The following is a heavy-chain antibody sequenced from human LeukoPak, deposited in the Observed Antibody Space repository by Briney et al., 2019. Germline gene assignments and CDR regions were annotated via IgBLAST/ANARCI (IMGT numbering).Heavy chain of an antibody. J-gene: IGHJ5*02. V-gene: IGHV3-30*02. CDR3: AKDNPLIAAAGTPWFDP. CDR1: GFTFSSYG. Sequence: GSLRLSCAASGFTFSSYGMHWVRQAPGKGLEWVAFIRYDGSNKYYADSVKGRFTISRDNSKNTLYLQMNSLRAEDTAVYYCAKDNPLIAAAGTPWFDPWGQGTLVTVSS. D-gene: IGHD6-13*01. CDR2: IRYDGSNK.